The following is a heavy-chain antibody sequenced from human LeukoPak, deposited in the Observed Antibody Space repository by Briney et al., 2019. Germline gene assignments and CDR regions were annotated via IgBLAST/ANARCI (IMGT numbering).Heavy chain of an antibody. CDR1: VFSLGTSGMC. CDR3: ARTGYSSGWYYFDY. V-gene: IGHV2-70*11. CDR2: IDWDDDK. Sequence: SGPALVKPTQTLTLTCTFSVFSLGTSGMCVSWIRQPPGKALEWLARIDWDDDKYYSTSLKTRLTISKDTSKNQVVLTMTNMDPVDTATYYCARTGYSSGWYYFDYWGQGTLVTVSS. J-gene: IGHJ4*02. D-gene: IGHD6-19*01.